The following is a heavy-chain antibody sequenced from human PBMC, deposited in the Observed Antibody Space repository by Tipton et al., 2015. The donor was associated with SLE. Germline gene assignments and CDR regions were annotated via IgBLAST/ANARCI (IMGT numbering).Heavy chain of an antibody. D-gene: IGHD1-26*01. V-gene: IGHV4-39*07. CDR1: GGSISSSSYY. CDR3: ARGPGSKSGEAFDI. CDR2: IYYSGST. J-gene: IGHJ3*02. Sequence: TLSLTCTVSGGSISSSSYYWGWIRQPPGKGLEWIGSIYYSGSTYYNPSLKSRVTISVDTSKNQFSLKVSSVTAADTAVYYCARGPGSKSGEAFDIWGQGTMVTVSS.